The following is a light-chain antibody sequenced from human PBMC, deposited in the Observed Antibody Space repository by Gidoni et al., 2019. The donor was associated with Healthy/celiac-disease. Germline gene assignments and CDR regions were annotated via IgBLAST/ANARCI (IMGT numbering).Light chain of an antibody. V-gene: IGKV1-8*01. Sequence: AIRMTQSPSSFSASTGDRVTITCRASPGISSYLAWYQQKPGKAPKLLIYAASTLQSGVPSRFSGSGSGTDFILTISCLQSEDFATYYCQQYYSYPRTFGQGTKVEIK. CDR3: QQYYSYPRT. CDR1: PGISSY. J-gene: IGKJ1*01. CDR2: AAS.